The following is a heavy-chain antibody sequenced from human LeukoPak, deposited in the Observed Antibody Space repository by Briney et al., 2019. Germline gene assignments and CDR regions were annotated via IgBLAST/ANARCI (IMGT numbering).Heavy chain of an antibody. CDR2: IIPILDIA. V-gene: IGHV1-69*04. D-gene: IGHD6-13*01. CDR1: GDTFNNYG. J-gene: IGHJ3*02. CDR3: ARGSTSWTNAFDI. Sequence: SVKVSCKASGDTFNNYGISWVRQAPGQGLEWMGRIIPILDIANYAQKFQGRVTLTTDEPTSTAYMELSSLRFEDTAVYYCARGSTSWTNAFDIWGQGTMVTVSS.